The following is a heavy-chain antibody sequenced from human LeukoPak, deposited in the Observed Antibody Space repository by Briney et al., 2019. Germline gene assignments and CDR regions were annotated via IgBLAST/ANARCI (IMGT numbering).Heavy chain of an antibody. Sequence: GGSLRLSRAASGFTFSSYAMSWVRQAPGKGLEWVSAISGSGGSTYYADSVKGRFTISRDNSKNTLYLQMNSLRAEDTAVYYCAKGRGYCSGGSCYTDYWGQGTLVTVSS. CDR3: AKGRGYCSGGSCYTDY. J-gene: IGHJ4*02. D-gene: IGHD2-15*01. CDR1: GFTFSSYA. CDR2: ISGSGGST. V-gene: IGHV3-23*01.